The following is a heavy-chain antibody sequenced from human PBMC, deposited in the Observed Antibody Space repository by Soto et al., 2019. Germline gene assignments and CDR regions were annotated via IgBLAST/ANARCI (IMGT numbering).Heavy chain of an antibody. J-gene: IGHJ4*02. CDR1: GFMFDDYA. D-gene: IGHD6-13*01. CDR2: ISWNSNSI. CDR3: ANSQGIASRPFDY. V-gene: IGHV3-9*01. Sequence: EVQLVESGGGLVQPGRSLRLSCEASGFMFDDYAMYWVRQAPGKGLEWVSGISWNSNSIVYADSVKGRFTISRDNAKNSLYLQMNSLKPEDTALYYCANSQGIASRPFDYWGQGTLFTVSS.